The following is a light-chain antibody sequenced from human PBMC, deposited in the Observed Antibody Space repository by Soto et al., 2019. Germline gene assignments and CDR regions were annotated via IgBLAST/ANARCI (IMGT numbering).Light chain of an antibody. V-gene: IGKV1-39*01. J-gene: IGKJ1*01. CDR3: QQTYRVPPT. CDR2: TVS. CDR1: QTINNY. Sequence: DIQMTQSPSSLSASVGDSVTITCRPSQTINNYLNWFHRKPGKAPKLLIYTVSSLQSGVPSRFMGSGSETNFTHTINSLQPEDFATYYCQQTYRVPPTFGQGTKVEIK.